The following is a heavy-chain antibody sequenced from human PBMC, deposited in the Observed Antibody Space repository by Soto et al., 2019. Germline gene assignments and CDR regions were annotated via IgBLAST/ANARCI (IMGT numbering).Heavy chain of an antibody. CDR3: ARDSVAGGYYYYYGLDV. V-gene: IGHV3-53*02. CDR1: EFTVSSSY. J-gene: IGHJ6*02. Sequence: EVQLVETGGGLIQPGGSLRLSCAASEFTVSSSYMSWVRQAPGKGLEWVSIIYSGGNTYYADFVKGRFTISRDNSENTLYLEMNCLRAEDTAVYYCARDSVAGGYYYYYGLDVWGQGTTVTVSS. D-gene: IGHD2-15*01. CDR2: IYSGGNT.